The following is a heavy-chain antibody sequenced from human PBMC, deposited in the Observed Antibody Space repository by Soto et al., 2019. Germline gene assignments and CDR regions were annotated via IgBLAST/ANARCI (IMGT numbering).Heavy chain of an antibody. CDR3: AKRRGAGGHFDY. D-gene: IGHD2-15*01. V-gene: IGHV3-23*01. CDR2: VSIGGST. CDR1: GFTFSSYA. J-gene: IGHJ4*02. Sequence: LGGSLRLSCAASGFTFSSYAMGWVRQGPGKGLEGVAVVSIGGSTHYADSVRGRFTISRDNSQNTLSLQMNSLTAEDTAVYFCAKRRGAGGHFDYWGQGALVTVSS.